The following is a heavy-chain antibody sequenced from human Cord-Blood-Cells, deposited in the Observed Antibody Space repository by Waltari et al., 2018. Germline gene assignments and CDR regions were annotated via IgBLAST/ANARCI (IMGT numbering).Heavy chain of an antibody. V-gene: IGHV1-69*01. CDR3: SSPGIAAAGTYYYYGMDV. CDR2: IIPIFGTA. Sequence: QVQLVQSGAEVKKPGASVKVSCKASGATFSSYAISWVRQAPGQGLEWMGGIIPIFGTANYAQKFQGRVTITADESTSTAYMELSSLRSEDTAVYYCSSPGIAAAGTYYYYGMDVWGQGTTVTVSS. J-gene: IGHJ6*02. CDR1: GATFSSYA. D-gene: IGHD6-13*01.